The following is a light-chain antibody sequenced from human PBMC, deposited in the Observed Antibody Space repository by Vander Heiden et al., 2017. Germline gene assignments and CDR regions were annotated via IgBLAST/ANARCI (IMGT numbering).Light chain of an antibody. J-gene: IGKJ5*01. Sequence: EIVLTQPPATLSLSPGERATLSCRASQSVSSYLAWYQQKPGQAPRLLIYDASNRATGIPARFSGSGSGTDFTLTISSLEPEDFAVYYCQQRSNFGQGTRLEIK. CDR2: DAS. V-gene: IGKV3-11*01. CDR3: QQRSN. CDR1: QSVSSY.